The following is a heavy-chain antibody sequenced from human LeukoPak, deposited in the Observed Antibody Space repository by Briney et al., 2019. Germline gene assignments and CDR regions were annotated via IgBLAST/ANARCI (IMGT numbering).Heavy chain of an antibody. J-gene: IGHJ4*02. CDR3: AGGQELDDGVFDS. CDR1: GFTFSSFA. V-gene: IGHV3-23*01. CDR2: LRSNGDTA. D-gene: IGHD1-1*01. Sequence: PGGSLRLSCAASGFTFSSFAMTWVRQAPGTGLEWVSTLRSNGDTAYNADSVKGRFTISRDNSKNTVYLQMNILRVEDTAIYYCAGGQELDDGVFDSWGQGTLVTVSA.